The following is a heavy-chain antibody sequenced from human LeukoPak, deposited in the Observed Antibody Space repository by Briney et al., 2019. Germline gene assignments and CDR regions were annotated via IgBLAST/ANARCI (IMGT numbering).Heavy chain of an antibody. D-gene: IGHD5-24*01. CDR2: ISYDGSNK. Sequence: SGGSLRLSCAASGFTFGTYAMHWVRQAPGKGLEWLAVISYDGSNKYYADSVKGRFTTSRDNSKNTLYMQMNSLRVEDTAVYYCTRSSDRRDSGMNVWGQGTTVTVSS. J-gene: IGHJ6*02. CDR1: GFTFGTYA. CDR3: TRSSDRRDSGMNV. V-gene: IGHV3-30-3*01.